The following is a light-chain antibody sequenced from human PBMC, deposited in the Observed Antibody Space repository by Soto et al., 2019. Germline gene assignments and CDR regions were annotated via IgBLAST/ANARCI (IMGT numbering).Light chain of an antibody. Sequence: QSVLTQPPSVSGAPGQRVTISCTGTNSNIGSDYGVHWYQQFPGTAPKLLIYGNSNRPSGVPDRFSGSKSGTSASLAITGLQAEDEADYYCAAWDDSLSGVVFGGGTKLTVL. CDR2: GNS. CDR3: AAWDDSLSGVV. CDR1: NSNIGSDYG. J-gene: IGLJ2*01. V-gene: IGLV1-40*01.